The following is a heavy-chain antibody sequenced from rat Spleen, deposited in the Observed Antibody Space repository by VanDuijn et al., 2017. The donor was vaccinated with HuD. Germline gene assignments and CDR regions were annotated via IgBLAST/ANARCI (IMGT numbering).Heavy chain of an antibody. CDR2: ISYDGSST. D-gene: IGHD1-12*02. J-gene: IGHJ1*01. CDR1: GSTFSNYD. CDR3: VRDGNNYWHFDF. Sequence: EVQLVESGGDLVQPGRSLKISCAASGSTFSNYDMAWVRQAPTKGLEWVATISYDGSSTYYRDSVKGRFTISRDNAKSTLFLQMDSLRSEDTATYYCVRDGNNYWHFDFWGPGTMVTVSS. V-gene: IGHV5-29*01.